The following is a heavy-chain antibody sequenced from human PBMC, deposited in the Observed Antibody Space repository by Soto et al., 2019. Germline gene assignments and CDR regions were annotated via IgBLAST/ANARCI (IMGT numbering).Heavy chain of an antibody. CDR1: GGTFSSYA. D-gene: IGHD6-6*01. Sequence: QVQLVQSGAEVKKPGSSVKVSCTASGGTFSSYAISWVRQAPGQGLEWMGGIIPIFGTANYAQKFQVRVTITSDESTSTAYIELSSLRSEVTAVYYGASSIAARPFWFDPWGQGTLVTVSS. J-gene: IGHJ5*02. CDR2: IIPIFGTA. V-gene: IGHV1-69*01. CDR3: ASSIAARPFWFDP.